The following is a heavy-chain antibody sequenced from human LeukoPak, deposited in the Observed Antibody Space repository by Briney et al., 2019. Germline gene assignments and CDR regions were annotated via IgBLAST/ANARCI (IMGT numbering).Heavy chain of an antibody. Sequence: GGSLRLSCAASGFTVSSNYMSWVRQAPGKGLEWVSVIYSGGSTYYADSAQGRFTISRDNSKNMLYLQMNSLRAEDTAVYYCARDPSEDIVVVPAAASDYWGQGTLVTVSS. CDR3: ARDPSEDIVVVPAAASDY. D-gene: IGHD2-2*01. V-gene: IGHV3-66*02. CDR2: IYSGGST. J-gene: IGHJ4*02. CDR1: GFTVSSNY.